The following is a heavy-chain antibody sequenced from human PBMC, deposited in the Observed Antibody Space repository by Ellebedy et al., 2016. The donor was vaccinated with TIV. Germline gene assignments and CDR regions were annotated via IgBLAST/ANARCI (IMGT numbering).Heavy chain of an antibody. D-gene: IGHD3-3*01. CDR3: AKDALNITIFGVVIEGAFDY. Sequence: PGGSLRLSCAASGLTFSSYAMSWVRQAPGKGLEWVSDISGSGGTTYYADSVKGRFTIARDNSKNTLYLQMNSLRAEDTAVYYCAKDALNITIFGVVIEGAFDYWGQGTLVTVSS. V-gene: IGHV3-23*01. J-gene: IGHJ4*02. CDR1: GLTFSSYA. CDR2: ISGSGGTT.